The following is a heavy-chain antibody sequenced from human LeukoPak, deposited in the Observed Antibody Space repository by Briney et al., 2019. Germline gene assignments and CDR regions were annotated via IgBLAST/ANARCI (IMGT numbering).Heavy chain of an antibody. CDR2: ISGDGGST. J-gene: IGHJ4*02. CDR1: GFTFDDYA. Sequence: SGGSLRLSCAASGFTFDDYAMHWVRQAPGKGLEWVSLISGDGGSTYYADSVKGRFTISRDNSKNSPYLQMNSLGTEDTALYYCATSDFAAHFDYWGQGTLVTVSS. V-gene: IGHV3-43*02. D-gene: IGHD2/OR15-2a*01. CDR3: ATSDFAAHFDY.